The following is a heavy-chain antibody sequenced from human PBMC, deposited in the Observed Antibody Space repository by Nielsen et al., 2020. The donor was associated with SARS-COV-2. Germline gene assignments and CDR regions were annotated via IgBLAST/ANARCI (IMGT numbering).Heavy chain of an antibody. V-gene: IGHV3-23*01. D-gene: IGHD6-13*01. CDR2: ISGSGGST. Sequence: GGSLRLSCAASGFTFSSYAMSWVRQAPGKGLEWVSAISGSGGSTYYADSVKGRFTISRDNSKNTLYLQMNSLRAEDTAVYYCAKDESYSYSSSWIDYWGQGTLVTVSS. CDR3: AKDESYSYSSSWIDY. J-gene: IGHJ4*02. CDR1: GFTFSSYA.